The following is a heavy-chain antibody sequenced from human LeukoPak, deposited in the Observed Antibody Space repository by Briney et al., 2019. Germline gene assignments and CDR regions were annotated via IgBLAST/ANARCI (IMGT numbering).Heavy chain of an antibody. CDR2: IKSKIEGGTT. Sequence: PGGSLRLSCAASGFTFSNPWMTWVRQAPGKGLGWVGRIKSKIEGGTTDYAAPVKGRFTISRDDSKNTLYLQMSSLKTEDTAVYYCTPHSSRFDYWGQGTLVTVSS. CDR3: TPHSSRFDY. CDR1: GFTFSNPW. V-gene: IGHV3-15*01. D-gene: IGHD6-13*01. J-gene: IGHJ4*02.